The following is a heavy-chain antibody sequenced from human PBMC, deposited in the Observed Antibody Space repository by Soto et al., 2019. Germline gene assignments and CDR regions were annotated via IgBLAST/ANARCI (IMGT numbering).Heavy chain of an antibody. V-gene: IGHV3-23*01. D-gene: IGHD2-8*01. J-gene: IGHJ6*02. CDR1: GFTVNSHA. CDR2: ISGSGDGT. Sequence: PGGSLRLSCAASGFTVNSHAMSWVRQAPGKGLEWVASISGSGDGTYYGDSVKGRFTISRGSSSSTLYLQMNNLRGEDTAVYFCTKSRRGILMVYGFGGMDVWGQGTTVTVSS. CDR3: TKSRRGILMVYGFGGMDV.